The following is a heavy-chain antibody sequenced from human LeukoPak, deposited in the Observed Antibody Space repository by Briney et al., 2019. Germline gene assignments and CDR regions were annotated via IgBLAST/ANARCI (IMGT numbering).Heavy chain of an antibody. Sequence: ASVKVSCKASGYTFTSYGISWVRQAPGKGLEWMGWISGYNGNTNYAQKLQGRVTMTTDTSTSTAYMELRSLRSDDTAVYYCARDSGTIFGIVRYYFDYWGQGTLVTVSS. J-gene: IGHJ4*02. CDR3: ARDSGTIFGIVRYYFDY. V-gene: IGHV1-18*01. CDR1: GYTFTSYG. D-gene: IGHD3-3*01. CDR2: ISGYNGNT.